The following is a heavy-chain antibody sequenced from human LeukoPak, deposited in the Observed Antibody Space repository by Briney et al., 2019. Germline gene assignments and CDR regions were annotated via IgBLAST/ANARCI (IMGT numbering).Heavy chain of an antibody. Sequence: GGSLRLSCAASGFTFSSYWMSWVRQAPGKGLEWVANIKQDGSEKYYVDSVKGRFTISRDNSKNTLYLQMNSLRAEDTAVYYCARDAEMATTPIFDYWGQGTLVTVSS. CDR3: ARDAEMATTPIFDY. D-gene: IGHD5-24*01. J-gene: IGHJ4*02. V-gene: IGHV3-7*01. CDR2: IKQDGSEK. CDR1: GFTFSSYW.